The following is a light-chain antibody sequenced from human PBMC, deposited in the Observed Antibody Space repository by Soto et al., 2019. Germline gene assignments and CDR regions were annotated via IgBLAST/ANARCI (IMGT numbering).Light chain of an antibody. J-gene: IGKJ1*01. CDR3: QQYGSSPQT. CDR2: GAS. V-gene: IGKV3-20*01. CDR1: QSVSSSY. Sequence: EIVLTQSACALSLSPGERATLSWRASQSVSSSYLAWYQQKPGQAPRLLIYGASSRATGIPDRFSGSVSGTDFTLTISRLEPEDFAVYYCQQYGSSPQTFGQGTKVDIK.